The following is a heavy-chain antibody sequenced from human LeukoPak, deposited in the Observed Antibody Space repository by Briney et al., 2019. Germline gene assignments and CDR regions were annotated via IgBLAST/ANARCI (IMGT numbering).Heavy chain of an antibody. V-gene: IGHV4-4*02. J-gene: IGHJ5*02. Sequence: PSETLSLTCAVSGGSISSSNWWSWVRQPPGKGLEWIGEIYHSGSTNYNPSLKSRVTISVDKSKNQFSLKLSSVTAADTAVYYCARASQEWLEMGWFDPWGQGTLVTVSS. D-gene: IGHD6-19*01. CDR2: IYHSGST. CDR3: ARASQEWLEMGWFDP. CDR1: GGSISSSNW.